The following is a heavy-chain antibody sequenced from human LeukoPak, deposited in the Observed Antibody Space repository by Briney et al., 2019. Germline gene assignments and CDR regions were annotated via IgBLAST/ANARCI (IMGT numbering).Heavy chain of an antibody. CDR1: GCPIRNYY. CDR3: ARDKMYQLPHNWFDP. CDR2: IYTSGST. Sequence: SETLTLPCIVSGCPIRNYYWSWIRQSAGKGLEWIGRIYTSGSTDYNPSLKTRVTMPLDTSKNQFSLKMSSVTAADTAVYYCARDKMYQLPHNWFDPWGQGTLVTVSS. D-gene: IGHD2-2*01. V-gene: IGHV4-4*07. J-gene: IGHJ5*02.